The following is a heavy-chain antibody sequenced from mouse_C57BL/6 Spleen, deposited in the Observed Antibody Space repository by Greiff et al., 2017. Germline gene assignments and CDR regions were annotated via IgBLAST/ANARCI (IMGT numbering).Heavy chain of an antibody. CDR3: TDYAGYFDY. CDR2: IRLKSDNYAT. D-gene: IGHD2-4*01. V-gene: IGHV6-3*01. J-gene: IGHJ2*01. CDR1: GFTFSNYW. Sequence: EVKLMESGGGLVQPGGSMKLSCVASGFTFSNYWMNWVRQSPEKGLEWVAQIRLKSDNYATHYAESVKGRFTISRDDSKSSVYLQMNNLRAEDTGIYYCTDYAGYFDYWGQGTTLTVSS.